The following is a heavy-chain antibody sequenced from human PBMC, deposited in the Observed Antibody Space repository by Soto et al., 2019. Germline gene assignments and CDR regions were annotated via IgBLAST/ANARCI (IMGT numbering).Heavy chain of an antibody. CDR3: ARAPYCGGDCYSPTNYYYYYMDV. V-gene: IGHV6-1*01. CDR2: TYYRSKWYN. J-gene: IGHJ6*03. D-gene: IGHD2-21*01. Sequence: SQTLSLTCAISGDSVSSNSAAWNWIRQSPSRGLEWLGRTYYRSKWYNDYAVSVKSRITINPDTSKNQFSLQLNSVTPEDTAVYYCARAPYCGGDCYSPTNYYYYYMDVWGKGTTVTVSS. CDR1: GDSVSSNSAA.